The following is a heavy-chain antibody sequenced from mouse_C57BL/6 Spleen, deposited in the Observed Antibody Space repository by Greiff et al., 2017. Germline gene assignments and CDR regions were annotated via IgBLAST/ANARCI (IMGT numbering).Heavy chain of an antibody. CDR1: GFTFSSSG. Sequence: EVKLMESGGDLVKPGGSLKLSCAASGFTFSSSGMSWVRQTPDKRLEWVATISSGGSYTYYPDSVKGRFTISRDNAKNTLYLQMSSLKSEDTAMYYCARHGFYYWGQGTTLTVSS. V-gene: IGHV5-6*01. CDR3: ARHGFYY. CDR2: ISSGGSYT. J-gene: IGHJ2*01.